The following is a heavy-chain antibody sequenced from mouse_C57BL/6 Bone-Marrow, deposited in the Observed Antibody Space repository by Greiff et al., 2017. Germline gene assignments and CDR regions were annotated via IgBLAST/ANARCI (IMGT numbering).Heavy chain of an antibody. CDR2: IYPNNGGN. V-gene: IGHV1-34*01. J-gene: IGHJ4*01. CDR1: GYTFTDYY. D-gene: IGHD1-1*01. CDR3: ARISDYGSDYYAMDY. Sequence: EVQLQQSGPELVKPGASVKMSCKASGYTFTDYYMHWVKQSHGKSLEWIGYIYPNNGGNGYNQKFKGKPTLTVDKSSSTAYMELRSLTSEDSAVYYCARISDYGSDYYAMDYWGQGTSVTVSS.